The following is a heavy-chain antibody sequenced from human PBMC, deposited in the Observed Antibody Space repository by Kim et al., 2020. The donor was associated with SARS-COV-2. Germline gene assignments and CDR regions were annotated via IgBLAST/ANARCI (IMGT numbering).Heavy chain of an antibody. CDR2: VHSGGTT. D-gene: IGHD3-16*01. J-gene: IGHJ4*02. CDR1: GDSVSSISYF. CDR3: ATRILASRGG. Sequence: SETLSLTCTVSGDSVSSISYFWVWLRQPPGKGLEWIGSVHSGGTTSYNPSLRSRLPSSMDTSKIQFSLNLMSVTAADTAAYYCATRILASRGGWGQGTLVTVAS. V-gene: IGHV4-39*01.